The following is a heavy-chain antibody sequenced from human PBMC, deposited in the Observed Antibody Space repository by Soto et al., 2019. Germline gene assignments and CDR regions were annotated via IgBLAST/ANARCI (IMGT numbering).Heavy chain of an antibody. CDR1: GGSLSSSSYY. CDR2: IYYSGST. CDR3: ARHRGYPDY. D-gene: IGHD3-10*01. J-gene: IGHJ4*02. V-gene: IGHV4-39*01. Sequence: SETLSLTCTVSGGSLSSSSYYWGWIRQPPGRGLEWIGSIYYSGSTYYNPSLKSRVTISVDTSKNQFSLKLSSVTAADTAVYYCARHRGYPDYWGQGTLVTVSS.